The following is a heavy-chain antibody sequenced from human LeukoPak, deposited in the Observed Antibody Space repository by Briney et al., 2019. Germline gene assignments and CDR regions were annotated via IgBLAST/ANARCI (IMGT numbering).Heavy chain of an antibody. CDR3: AKDSSTAASGTIDY. V-gene: IGHV3-30*18. CDR2: ISNDGSDK. D-gene: IGHD6-13*01. J-gene: IGHJ4*02. CDR1: GFTFSRYG. Sequence: GGSLRLSCAASGFTFSRYGMHWVRQAPGKGLEWVAVISNDGSDKYYGDSVKGRFTISRDNSKNTLSLQMNSLRVEDTAVYFCAKDSSTAASGTIDYWGQGTLVTVSS.